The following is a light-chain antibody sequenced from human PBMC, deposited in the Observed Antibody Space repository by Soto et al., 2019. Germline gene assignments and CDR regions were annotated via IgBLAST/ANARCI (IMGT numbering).Light chain of an antibody. Sequence: EIVMTQSPATLAVSPGESATLSCRASQSVSSNLAWYQQKPGQAPRLLIYGASTRATGIPARFSGSGSGTEFTLTISSLQSEDFAVYASQHSSNWAPSITFGQGTRLEIK. CDR3: QHSSNWAPSIT. CDR2: GAS. CDR1: QSVSSN. J-gene: IGKJ5*01. V-gene: IGKV3-15*01.